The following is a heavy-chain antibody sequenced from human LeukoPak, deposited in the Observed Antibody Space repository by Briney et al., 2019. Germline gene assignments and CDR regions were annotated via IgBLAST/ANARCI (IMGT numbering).Heavy chain of an antibody. CDR2: MRSSDNTI. CDR1: GFTFSSYS. CDR3: VRDHQWAFDI. D-gene: IGHD6-19*01. J-gene: IGHJ3*02. Sequence: PGGSLRLSCAASGFTFSSYSMNWVRQAPGKGLEWVSYMRSSDNTIYYADSVKGRFTISRDSAKNSLYLQMNSLRAEDTAEYYCVRDHQWAFDIWGQGTMVTVSS. V-gene: IGHV3-48*01.